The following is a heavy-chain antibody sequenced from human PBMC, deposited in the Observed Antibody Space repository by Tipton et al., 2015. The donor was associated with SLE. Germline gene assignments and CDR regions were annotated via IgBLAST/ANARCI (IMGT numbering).Heavy chain of an antibody. Sequence: SLRLSCAASGFTFSDYYMSWIRQAPGKGLEWVSYISSSGSTIYYADSVKGRLTISRDNAKNSLFLQMNSLRAEDTAVYYCARGKGSGSYSSRQFDSWGQGTLVTVSS. V-gene: IGHV3-11*01. CDR1: GFTFSDYY. J-gene: IGHJ4*02. CDR2: ISSSGSTI. D-gene: IGHD3-10*01. CDR3: ARGKGSGSYSSRQFDS.